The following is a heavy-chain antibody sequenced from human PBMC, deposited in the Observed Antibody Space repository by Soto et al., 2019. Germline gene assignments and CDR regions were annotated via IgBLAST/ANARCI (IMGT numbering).Heavy chain of an antibody. J-gene: IGHJ6*02. D-gene: IGHD1-7*01. CDR3: ARDFGPELPYYYYGMDV. V-gene: IGHV3-33*01. CDR1: GFTFSSYG. CDR2: IWYDGSNK. Sequence: GGSLRLSCAASGFTFSSYGMHWVRQAPGKGLEWVAVIWYDGSNKYYADSVKGRFTISRDNSKNTLYLQMNSLRAEDTAVYYCARDFGPELPYYYYGMDVWGQGTTVTVSS.